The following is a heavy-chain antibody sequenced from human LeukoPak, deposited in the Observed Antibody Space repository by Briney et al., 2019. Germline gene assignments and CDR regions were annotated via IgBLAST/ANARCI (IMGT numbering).Heavy chain of an antibody. Sequence: PSETLSLTCIVSGGSISSYYWSWIRQPPGKGLEWIGYIYNSGSTNYNPSLKSRVTISVDTSKKQFSLNLSSVTAADTAVYYCARAPYFDWLLYPSPFFDYWGQGTLVTVSS. CDR3: ARAPYFDWLLYPSPFFDY. CDR2: IYNSGST. J-gene: IGHJ4*02. V-gene: IGHV4-59*01. D-gene: IGHD3-9*01. CDR1: GGSISSYY.